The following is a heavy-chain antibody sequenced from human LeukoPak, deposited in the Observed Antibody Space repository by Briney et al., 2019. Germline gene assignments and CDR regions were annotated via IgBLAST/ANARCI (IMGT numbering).Heavy chain of an antibody. CDR3: AKIAVAGTLYYYYGMDV. CDR1: GFTFSSYA. D-gene: IGHD6-19*01. Sequence: PGGSLRLSCAASGFTFSSYAMSWARQAPGKGLEWVSAISGSGGSTYYADSVKGRFTISRDNSKNALYLQMNSLRAEDTAVYYCAKIAVAGTLYYYYGMDVWGQGTTVTVSS. J-gene: IGHJ6*02. CDR2: ISGSGGST. V-gene: IGHV3-23*01.